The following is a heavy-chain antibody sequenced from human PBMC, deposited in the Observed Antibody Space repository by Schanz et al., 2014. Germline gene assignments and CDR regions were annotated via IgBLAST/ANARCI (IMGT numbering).Heavy chain of an antibody. CDR1: GFSFSGFA. V-gene: IGHV3-30*04. D-gene: IGHD3-10*01. J-gene: IGHJ4*02. CDR3: AKDRRDNYGSGTFYFEH. Sequence: QVQLEESGGGVVQPGGSLRLSCVASGFSFSGFAVHWVRQAPGKGLEWVSIVSHDGFTKHYADSVRGRFTLSRDTSKNTLYLQMSSLRAEDTALYFCAKDRRDNYGSGTFYFEHWGQGTLVTVSS. CDR2: VSHDGFTK.